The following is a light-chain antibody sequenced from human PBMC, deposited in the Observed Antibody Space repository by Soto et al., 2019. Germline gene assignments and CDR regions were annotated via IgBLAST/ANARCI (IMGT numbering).Light chain of an antibody. CDR1: QSVRSSF. J-gene: IGKJ1*01. CDR3: QQYGTSPPWT. Sequence: EIVLTQSPDTLALSPGERATLSCRASQSVRSSFLAWYQQKPGQAPRLLFYGTSNMATGIPDRFSGSGSGTDFTLTISRLEPEDFAIYYCQQYGTSPPWTFGQGTKVEIK. CDR2: GTS. V-gene: IGKV3-20*01.